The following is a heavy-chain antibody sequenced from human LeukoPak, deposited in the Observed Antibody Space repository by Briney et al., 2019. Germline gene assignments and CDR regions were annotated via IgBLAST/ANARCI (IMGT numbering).Heavy chain of an antibody. D-gene: IGHD4-17*01. CDR1: GFTFSSYA. CDR2: ISYDGSNK. CDR3: GRGDYGAYGYFQH. V-gene: IGHV3-30-3*01. J-gene: IGHJ1*01. Sequence: GGSLRLSCAASGFTFSSYAMHWVRQAPGKGLEWVAVISYDGSNKYYADSVKGRFTISRDNSKNTLYLQMSSLRAEDTAVYYCGRGDYGAYGYFQHWGQGTLVTVSS.